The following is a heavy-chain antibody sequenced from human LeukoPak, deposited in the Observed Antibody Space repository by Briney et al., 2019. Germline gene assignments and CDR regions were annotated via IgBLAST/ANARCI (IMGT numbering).Heavy chain of an antibody. V-gene: IGHV4-59*01. CDR1: GGSINTYY. D-gene: IGHD3-10*01. CDR2: VYYSGRT. CDR3: TRLGLGDEACWFDP. Sequence: SETLSLTCTVPGGSINTYYWSWIRQPPGKGLEWIGFVYYSGRTSYNPSLKSRVTISVDTSQSQFSLRLSSVTAADTAMYYCTRLGLGDEACWFDPWGQGTLVTVSS. J-gene: IGHJ5*02.